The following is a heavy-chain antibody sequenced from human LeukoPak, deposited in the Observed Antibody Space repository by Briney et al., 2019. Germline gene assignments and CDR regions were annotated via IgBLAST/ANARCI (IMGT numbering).Heavy chain of an antibody. V-gene: IGHV3-21*01. CDR2: IGPTGTDR. Sequence: PGGSLRLSCAASGFTFSSCGFNWVRQAPGKGLEWVSSIGPTGTDRYYADSVRGRFTISRDNAKNSMYLQMDSLRDEDTAVYYCARVPQYSGSYGQGSWGQGTLVTVSS. J-gene: IGHJ4*02. D-gene: IGHD1-26*01. CDR1: GFTFSSCG. CDR3: ARVPQYSGSYGQGS.